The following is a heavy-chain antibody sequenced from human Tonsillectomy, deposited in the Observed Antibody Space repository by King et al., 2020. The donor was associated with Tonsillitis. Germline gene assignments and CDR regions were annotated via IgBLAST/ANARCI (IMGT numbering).Heavy chain of an antibody. CDR1: GFTFSSYW. D-gene: IGHD2-2*01. V-gene: IGHV3-7*01. J-gene: IGHJ6*02. CDR2: IKQDGSEK. Sequence: VQLVESGGGLVQPGGSLRLSCAASGFTFSSYWMSWVRQAPGKGLEWVANIKQDGSEKYYVDSVKGRFTISRDKAKNSLYLQMNSLRAEDTAVYYCARNFLGYCSSTSCYHYYGMDVWGQGTTVTVSS. CDR3: ARNFLGYCSSTSCYHYYGMDV.